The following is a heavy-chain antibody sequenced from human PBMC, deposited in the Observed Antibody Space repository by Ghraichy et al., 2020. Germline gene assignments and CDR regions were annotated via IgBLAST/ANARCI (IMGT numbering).Heavy chain of an antibody. CDR1: GFTFSSYA. J-gene: IGHJ4*02. D-gene: IGHD5-18*01. V-gene: IGHV3-30*04. CDR3: ASRIQLWLY. CDR2: ISYDGSNK. Sequence: GESLNISCAASGFTFSSYAMHWVRQAPGKGLEWVAVISYDGSNKYYADSVKGRFTISRDNSKNTLYLQMNSLRAEDTAVYYCASRIQLWLYWGQGTLVTVSS.